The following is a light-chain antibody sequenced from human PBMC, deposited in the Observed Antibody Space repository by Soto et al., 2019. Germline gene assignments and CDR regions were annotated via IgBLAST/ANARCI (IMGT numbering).Light chain of an antibody. CDR3: SSCTSSSTLLYV. Sequence: QSVLTQPASVSGSPGQSITISCTGTSSDVGYYNYVSWYRQHPGKAPRLMIYEVNNRPSGVSNRFSGSKSGSTASLTISGLQAEDEADYYCSSCTSSSTLLYVFGTGTKVTVL. J-gene: IGLJ1*01. CDR2: EVN. V-gene: IGLV2-14*01. CDR1: SSDVGYYNY.